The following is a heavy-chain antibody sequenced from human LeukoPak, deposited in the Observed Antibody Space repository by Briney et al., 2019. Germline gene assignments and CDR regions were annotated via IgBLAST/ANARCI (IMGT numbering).Heavy chain of an antibody. D-gene: IGHD3-16*01. Sequence: PSETLSLTCAIYGGSFSDYYWSWIRQPPGKGLEWVEEINHSGSTNYNPSLKSRVTMSLDTSKNQFSLKLNSMTAADTAVYYCTRRGGRDLTEWGQGTMVTVSS. V-gene: IGHV4-34*01. CDR1: GGSFSDYY. J-gene: IGHJ3*01. CDR2: INHSGST. CDR3: TRRGGRDLTE.